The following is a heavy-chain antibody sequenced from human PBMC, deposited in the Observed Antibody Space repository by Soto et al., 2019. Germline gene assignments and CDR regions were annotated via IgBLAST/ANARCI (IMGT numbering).Heavy chain of an antibody. J-gene: IGHJ5*02. CDR1: GGSISSGGYY. CDR2: IYNSGST. CDR3: ASEPAP. V-gene: IGHV4-31*03. Sequence: QVQLQESGPGLVKPSQTLSLTCTVSGGSISSGGYYWSWIRQHPGKGLEWIGDIYNSGSTYYNPSITSRLATSADTSNNQFSLKWSSVTAAETAVSYGASEPAPLGQGTLVTVSS.